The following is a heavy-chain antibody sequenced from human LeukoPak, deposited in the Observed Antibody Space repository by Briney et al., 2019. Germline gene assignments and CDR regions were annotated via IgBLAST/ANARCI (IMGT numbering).Heavy chain of an antibody. D-gene: IGHD3-10*01. CDR2: IIPIFGTA. CDR1: GGTFSSYA. J-gene: IGHJ4*02. CDR3: ARTMVRGYYFDY. V-gene: IGHV1-69*01. Sequence: SVKVSCKASGGTFSSYAISWVRQAPGQGLEWMGGIIPIFGTANYAQKFQGRVAITADESTSTAYMELSSLRSEDTAVYYRARTMVRGYYFDYWGQGTLVTVSS.